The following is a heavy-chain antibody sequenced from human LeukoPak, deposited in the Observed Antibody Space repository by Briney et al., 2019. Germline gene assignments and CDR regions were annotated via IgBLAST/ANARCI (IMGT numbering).Heavy chain of an antibody. D-gene: IGHD3-16*01. Sequence: GGSLRLSCAASGFTFSSYGMHWVRQAPGKGLEWVAFIRYDGSNKYYADSVKGRFTISRDNAKNSLYLQMNSLRAEDTAVYYCARGLRYYYYYMDVWGKGTTVAISS. V-gene: IGHV3-30*02. J-gene: IGHJ6*03. CDR2: IRYDGSNK. CDR1: GFTFSSYG. CDR3: ARGLRYYYYYMDV.